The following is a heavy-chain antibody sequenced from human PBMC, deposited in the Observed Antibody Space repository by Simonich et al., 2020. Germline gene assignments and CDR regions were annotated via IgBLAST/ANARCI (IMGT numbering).Heavy chain of an antibody. Sequence: EVQLVESGGGLVQPGGSLRLSCAASGFTFSSFSMNWVRQAPGKGLEWVSYISSSSSTIYNADSVKVLFTISRDNAKNSLYLQMNSLRAEDTAVYYCARDSSYYAFDIWGQVTMVTVSS. J-gene: IGHJ3*02. V-gene: IGHV3-48*01. D-gene: IGHD5-12*01. CDR3: ARDSSYYAFDI. CDR2: ISSSSSTI. CDR1: GFTFSSFS.